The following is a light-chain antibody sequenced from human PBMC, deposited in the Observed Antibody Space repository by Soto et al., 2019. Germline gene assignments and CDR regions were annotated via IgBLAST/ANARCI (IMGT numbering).Light chain of an antibody. J-gene: IGKJ4*01. CDR2: GAS. CDR3: QQYRNWPPLA. Sequence: EIVMTQSPATLSVSPGERATLSCRASQSVSSNLAWYQQKPGQAPRLLIYGASTRATGIPARFSGSGSGTEFTRTISSRQSEDCAVYYWQQYRNWPPLAFGGGTKVEIK. V-gene: IGKV3-15*01. CDR1: QSVSSN.